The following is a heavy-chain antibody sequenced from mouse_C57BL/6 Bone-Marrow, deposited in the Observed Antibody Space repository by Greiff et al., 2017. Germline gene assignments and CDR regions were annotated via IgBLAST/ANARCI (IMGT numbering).Heavy chain of an antibody. CDR1: GYSITSGYD. V-gene: IGHV3-1*01. CDR3: ARERRNYYGSSFWYFDV. D-gene: IGHD1-1*01. CDR2: ISYSGST. J-gene: IGHJ1*03. Sequence: VQLKESGPGMVKPSQSLSLTCTVTGYSITSGYDWHWIRHFPGNKLEWMGYISYSGSTNYNPSLKSRISITHDTSKNHFFLKLNSVTTEDTATYYCARERRNYYGSSFWYFDVWGTGTTVTVSS.